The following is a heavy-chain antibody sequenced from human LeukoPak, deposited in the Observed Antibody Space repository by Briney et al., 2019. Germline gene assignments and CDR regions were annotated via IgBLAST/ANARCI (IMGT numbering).Heavy chain of an antibody. D-gene: IGHD2-8*01. CDR2: IRYDGSNK. J-gene: IGHJ4*02. CDR1: GFTFSSYG. CDR3: ARDHCTNGVCYFDY. Sequence: GGSLRLSCAASGFTFSSYGMHWVRQAPGKGLEWVAFIRYDGSNKYYADSVKGRFTISRDNSKNTLYLQMNSLRSEDTAVYYCARDHCTNGVCYFDYWGQGTLVTVSS. V-gene: IGHV3-30*02.